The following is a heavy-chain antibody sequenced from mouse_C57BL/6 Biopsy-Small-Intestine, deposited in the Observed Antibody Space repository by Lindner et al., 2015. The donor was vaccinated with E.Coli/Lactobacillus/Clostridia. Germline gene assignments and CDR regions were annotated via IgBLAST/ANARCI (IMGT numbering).Heavy chain of an antibody. V-gene: IGHV1-58*01. CDR1: GYTFTSYG. D-gene: IGHD3-2*02. CDR2: IYIGNGYT. CDR3: TRQLRPYYYAMDF. J-gene: IGHJ4*01. Sequence: VQLQESGAELVRPGSSVKMSCKTSGYTFTSYGVNWVKQRPGQGLEWIGFIYIGNGYTDYNEKFKGKATLTADKSSSTAYMQLSSLTSEDSAVYFCTRQLRPYYYAMDFWGQGTSVTVSS.